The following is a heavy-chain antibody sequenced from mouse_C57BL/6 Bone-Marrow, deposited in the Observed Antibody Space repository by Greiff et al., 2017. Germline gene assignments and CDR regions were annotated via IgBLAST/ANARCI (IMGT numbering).Heavy chain of an antibody. J-gene: IGHJ3*01. Sequence: VQLQQSGPELVKPGASVKISCKASGYTFTDYYMNWVKQSHGKSLEWIGDINPNNGGTSYNQKFKGKATLTVDKSSSTAYMELRSLTSEDSAVYYCAREEYYDYDGAWFAYWAQGTLVTVSA. CDR2: INPNNGGT. V-gene: IGHV1-26*01. CDR3: AREEYYDYDGAWFAY. D-gene: IGHD2-4*01. CDR1: GYTFTDYY.